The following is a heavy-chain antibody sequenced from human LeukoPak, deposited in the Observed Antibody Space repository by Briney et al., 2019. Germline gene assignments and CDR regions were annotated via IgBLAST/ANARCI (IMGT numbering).Heavy chain of an antibody. CDR3: ARTYSSFDY. CDR1: GFTFSSYW. Sequence: GGSLRLSCAVSGFTFSSYWMHWVRQAPGNGLVWVSRINNDGSTTAYADSVKGRFTISRDNTKNTLYLQMNSLRAEDTAVYYCARTYSSFDYWGQGTLVTVSS. J-gene: IGHJ4*02. D-gene: IGHD6-19*01. V-gene: IGHV3-74*01. CDR2: INNDGSTT.